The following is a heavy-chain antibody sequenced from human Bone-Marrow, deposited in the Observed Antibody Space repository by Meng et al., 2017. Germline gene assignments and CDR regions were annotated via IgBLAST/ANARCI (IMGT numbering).Heavy chain of an antibody. D-gene: IGHD1-26*01. Sequence: GESLKISCAASGFTFSNSWMHWVRQSPGKGLVWVSYITSDGSTTTYADSVKGRFTISRDNAKNTVYLQMNSLRAEDTSVYYCSKDRSYSSDYWGQGTLVTVSS. CDR2: ITSDGSTT. CDR1: GFTFSNSW. J-gene: IGHJ4*02. V-gene: IGHV3-74*01. CDR3: SKDRSYSSDY.